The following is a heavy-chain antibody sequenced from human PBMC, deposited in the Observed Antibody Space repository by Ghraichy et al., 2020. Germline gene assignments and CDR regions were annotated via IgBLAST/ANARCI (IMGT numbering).Heavy chain of an antibody. V-gene: IGHV1-46*03. D-gene: IGHD2-2*01. Sequence: ASVKVSCKASGYTFTSYYMHWVRQAPGQGLEWMGIINPSGGSTRYAQKFQGRVTMTRDTSTSTIYMELSSLTSEDTAVYYCARGVDERASHCSSTSCYSYYYYGMDVWGQGTTVTVSS. CDR3: ARGVDERASHCSSTSCYSYYYYGMDV. CDR1: GYTFTSYY. J-gene: IGHJ6*02. CDR2: INPSGGST.